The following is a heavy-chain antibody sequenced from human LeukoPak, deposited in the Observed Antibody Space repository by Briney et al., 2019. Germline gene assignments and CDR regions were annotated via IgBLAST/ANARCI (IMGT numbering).Heavy chain of an antibody. J-gene: IGHJ6*02. CDR1: GFTFCNYA. CDR2: ISSNGGST. D-gene: IGHD1-1*01. V-gene: IGHV3-64*01. Sequence: GGSLRLSCAASGFTFCNYAMIWVRPAPGKGVEYVSAISSNGGSTDYANSVKGRFTISRDNSKNTLDLQMGSLRVEDMAVYYCARTSITTMGYYYYGMDVWGQGTTVTVS. CDR3: ARTSITTMGYYYYGMDV.